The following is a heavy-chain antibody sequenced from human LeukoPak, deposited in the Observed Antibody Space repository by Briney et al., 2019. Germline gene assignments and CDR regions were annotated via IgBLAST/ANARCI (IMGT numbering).Heavy chain of an antibody. CDR3: AREIVVVPPATNAFDI. Sequence: GGPLRLPGAASGYTFSSYQMMWAPQTPPKGPKWIANKKQAGSEKYYQDTVKSRFTISRDNAKNSLYLQMSRLRAEDTAVYYCAREIVVVPPATNAFDIWGQGTMVTVSS. CDR2: KKQAGSEK. V-gene: IGHV3-7*04. J-gene: IGHJ3*02. D-gene: IGHD2-2*01. CDR1: GYTFSSYQ.